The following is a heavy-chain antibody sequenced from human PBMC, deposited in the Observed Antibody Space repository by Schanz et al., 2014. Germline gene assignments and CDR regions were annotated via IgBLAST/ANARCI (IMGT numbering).Heavy chain of an antibody. V-gene: IGHV3-74*01. CDR3: ARDSRPNYDFLTAYYSIDY. Sequence: EVQLVESGGGLVKPGWSLRLSCAASGFTLSSYWMHWVRQVPGKGLEWVSCTNGDGTNAKYADSVKGRFTISRDNSKNILYLQMNSLRAEDTAVYYCARDSRPNYDFLTAYYSIDYWGQGTLVTVSS. J-gene: IGHJ4*02. D-gene: IGHD3-9*01. CDR2: TNGDGTNA. CDR1: GFTLSSYW.